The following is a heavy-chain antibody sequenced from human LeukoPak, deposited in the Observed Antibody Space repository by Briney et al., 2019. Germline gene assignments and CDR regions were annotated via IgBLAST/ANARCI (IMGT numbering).Heavy chain of an antibody. CDR2: VDPEDGET. D-gene: IGHD3-16*01. Sequence: ASVKVSCKASGYTFTGYYMHWVQQAPGKGLEWMGLVDPEDGETIYAEKFQGRVTITADTSTDTAYMELSSLRSEDTAVYYCATLGAFNDYYYMDVWGKGTTVTVSS. CDR3: ATLGAFNDYYYMDV. V-gene: IGHV1-69-2*01. J-gene: IGHJ6*03. CDR1: GYTFTGYY.